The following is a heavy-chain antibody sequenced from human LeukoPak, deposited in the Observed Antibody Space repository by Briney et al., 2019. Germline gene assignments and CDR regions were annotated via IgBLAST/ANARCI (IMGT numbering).Heavy chain of an antibody. D-gene: IGHD3-9*01. J-gene: IGHJ5*02. CDR3: ARVEWDVDWFSRLDP. Sequence: GWSLRLSCAASGVTVSLNYMTWVRQVPGKGLEWVSVIYSGGITYYADSVKDRCTVSRDNSKNTLYLQMNSLRVEDTAVYYCARVEWDVDWFSRLDPWGQGTLVTVSS. CDR2: IYSGGIT. V-gene: IGHV3-66*01. CDR1: GVTVSLNY.